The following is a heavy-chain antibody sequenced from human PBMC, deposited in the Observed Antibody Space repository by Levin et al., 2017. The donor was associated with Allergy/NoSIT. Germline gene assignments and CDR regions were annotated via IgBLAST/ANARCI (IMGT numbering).Heavy chain of an antibody. V-gene: IGHV4-34*01. Sequence: SQTLSLTCAVYGGSFSGYYWSWIRQPPGKGLEWIGEINHSGSTNYNPSLKSRVTISVDTSKNQFSLKLNSVTAADTAVYYCARGKLDGYCSSTSCHFWFDPWGPGTLVTVSS. CDR2: INHSGST. CDR3: ARGKLDGYCSSTSCHFWFDP. J-gene: IGHJ5*02. D-gene: IGHD2-2*01. CDR1: GGSFSGYY.